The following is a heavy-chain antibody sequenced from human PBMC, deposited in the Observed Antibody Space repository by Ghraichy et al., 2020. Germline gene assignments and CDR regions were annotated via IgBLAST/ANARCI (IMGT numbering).Heavy chain of an antibody. V-gene: IGHV4-38-2*02. Sequence: SETLSLTCAVSGYSISSGYYWGWIRQPPGKGLEWIGSIYHSGSTYYNPSLKSRVTISVDTSKNQFSLKLSSVTAADTAVYYCARDEQLVGAGVFYWGQGTLVTVSS. D-gene: IGHD6-6*01. CDR3: ARDEQLVGAGVFY. CDR1: GYSISSGYY. J-gene: IGHJ4*02. CDR2: IYHSGST.